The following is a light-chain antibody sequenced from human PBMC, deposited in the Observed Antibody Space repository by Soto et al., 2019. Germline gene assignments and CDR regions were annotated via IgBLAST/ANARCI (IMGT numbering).Light chain of an antibody. CDR1: QGIKNW. J-gene: IGKJ5*01. CDR2: TGS. Sequence: DIQMTQSPSYVSXXVXXXXXXXXRASQGIKNWLAWYQQKPGKAPNLLIYTGSSLQSGVPSRFSGSGSGTDFTLTINSLQPEDFATYYCQQAASFPITFGQGTRLEIK. CDR3: QQAASFPIT. V-gene: IGKV1-12*01.